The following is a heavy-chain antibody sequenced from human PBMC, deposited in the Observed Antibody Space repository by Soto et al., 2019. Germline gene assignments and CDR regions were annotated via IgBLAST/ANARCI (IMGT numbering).Heavy chain of an antibody. Sequence: GGSLRLSCAASGFTFSDYGMHWVRQAPGEGLQWVAVIWFDGSNEHYADSVKGRFTISRDNSKNTLYLQMYSLRAGDTAVYYCARGSLYCSSTSCSYGMDAWGQGTTVTVSS. J-gene: IGHJ6*02. V-gene: IGHV3-33*01. CDR2: IWFDGSNE. CDR1: GFTFSDYG. CDR3: ARGSLYCSSTSCSYGMDA. D-gene: IGHD2-15*01.